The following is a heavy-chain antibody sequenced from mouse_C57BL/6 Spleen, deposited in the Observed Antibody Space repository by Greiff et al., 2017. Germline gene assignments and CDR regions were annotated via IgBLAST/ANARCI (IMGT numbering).Heavy chain of an antibody. J-gene: IGHJ2*01. CDR1: GFTFSSYA. V-gene: IGHV5-4*01. D-gene: IGHD2-5*01. CDR3: AREGDYYSNYEGY. CDR2: ISDGGSYT. Sequence: EVKLVESGGGLVKPGGSLKLSCAASGFTFSSYAMSWVRQTPEKRLEWVATISDGGSYTYYPDNVKGRFTISRDNAKNNLYLQMSHLKSEDTAMYYCAREGDYYSNYEGYWGQGTTLTVSS.